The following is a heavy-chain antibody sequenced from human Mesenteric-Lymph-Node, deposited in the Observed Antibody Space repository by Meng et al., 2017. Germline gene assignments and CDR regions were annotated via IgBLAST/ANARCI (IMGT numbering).Heavy chain of an antibody. CDR1: GGSITSSVW. D-gene: IGHD4-11*01. Sequence: SETLSLTCAVSGGSITSSVWWTWIRQPPGEGLEWIGEINHSGYTYYNPSLRSRVTISIDTSKSQVSLNVRSVTAADTAVYYCARSGKTTITYLDWGQGSLVTVSS. V-gene: IGHV4-4*02. CDR3: ARSGKTTITYLD. J-gene: IGHJ4*02. CDR2: INHSGYT.